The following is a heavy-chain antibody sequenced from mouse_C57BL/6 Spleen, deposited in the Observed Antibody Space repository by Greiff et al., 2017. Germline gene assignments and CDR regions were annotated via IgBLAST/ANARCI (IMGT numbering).Heavy chain of an antibody. J-gene: IGHJ1*03. V-gene: IGHV3-6*01. CDR2: ISYDGSN. CDR1: GYSITSGYY. Sequence: VQLKESGPGLVKPSQSLSLTCSVTGYSITSGYYWNWIRQFPGNKLEWMGYISYDGSNNYNPSLKNRISITRDTSKNQFFLKLNSVTTEDTATYYCAREGGYYGNYDWYFDVWGTGTTVTVSS. CDR3: AREGGYYGNYDWYFDV. D-gene: IGHD2-1*01.